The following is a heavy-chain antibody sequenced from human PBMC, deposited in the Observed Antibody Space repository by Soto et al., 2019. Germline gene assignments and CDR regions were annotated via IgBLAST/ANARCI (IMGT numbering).Heavy chain of an antibody. J-gene: IGHJ4*02. Sequence: LETLRVRCPVAVGSIGDYGGRWIRQHPGKGLEYIGYIHYSGSTNYNPSLKSRVTISVDTSKNQFSLKLSSVTAADSAVYYCARVFSNYVDYWGQGTLVTVSS. CDR2: IHYSGST. V-gene: IGHV4-59*12. CDR3: ARVFSNYVDY. D-gene: IGHD4-4*01. CDR1: VGSIGDYG.